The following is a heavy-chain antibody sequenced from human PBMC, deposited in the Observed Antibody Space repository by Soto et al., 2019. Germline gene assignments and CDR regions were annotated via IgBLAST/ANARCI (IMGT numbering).Heavy chain of an antibody. Sequence: QVQLVESGGGVVQPGRSLRLSCAASGFTFSSYAMHWVRQAPGKGLEWVAVISYDGSNKYYADSVKGRFTISRDNSKNTLYLQMNSLRAEDTAVYYCARPSGYDSYYYYYYGMDVWGQGPTVTVSS. J-gene: IGHJ6*02. V-gene: IGHV3-30-3*01. CDR1: GFTFSSYA. D-gene: IGHD5-12*01. CDR2: ISYDGSNK. CDR3: ARPSGYDSYYYYYYGMDV.